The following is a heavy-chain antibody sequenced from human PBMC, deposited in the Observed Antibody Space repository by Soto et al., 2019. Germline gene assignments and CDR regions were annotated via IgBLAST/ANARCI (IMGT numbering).Heavy chain of an antibody. J-gene: IGHJ3*02. CDR2: ISGSGVLT. CDR3: AKGGYYSGFDI. Sequence: EMQLLESGGGLVQPGGSLRLSCVASGFPFSSYAMSWVRQTPGQGLEWVSGISGSGVLTYYADSVKGRFTISRNNSNNTLSPEVHRLRVEDTAVYFCAKGGYYSGFDIWGQGTMVTVSA. D-gene: IGHD3-16*01. V-gene: IGHV3-23*01. CDR1: GFPFSSYA.